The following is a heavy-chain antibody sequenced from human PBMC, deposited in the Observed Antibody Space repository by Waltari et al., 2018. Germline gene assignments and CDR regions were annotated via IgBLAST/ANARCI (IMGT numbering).Heavy chain of an antibody. D-gene: IGHD6-19*01. CDR2: SSTSDGHK. CDR3: ARLPGYSSGWYDN. J-gene: IGHJ4*02. V-gene: IGHV1-18*01. Sequence: QVQLVQSGAEVKRPGASLSVSCKTSGYPFIRLGVHCVRQAPGQGLEWMGWSSTSDGHKNYAQKFQGRVTRTTDTSTSTAYMELRDLRSDDTAIYYCARLPGYSSGWYDNWGQGTLVTVSS. CDR1: GYPFIRLG.